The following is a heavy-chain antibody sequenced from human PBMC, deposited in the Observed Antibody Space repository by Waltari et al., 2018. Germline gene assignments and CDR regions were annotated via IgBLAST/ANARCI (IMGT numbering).Heavy chain of an antibody. Sequence: QVQLVQSGAEVKKPGSSVKVSCKASGGTFSSYAISWVRQAPGQGLEWMGRIIPILGTANYAQKFQGRVTITADKSTSTAYMELSSLRSEDTAVYYWARNTRYSYGFWLIWGQGTMVTVSS. CDR2: IIPILGTA. D-gene: IGHD5-18*01. V-gene: IGHV1-69*08. J-gene: IGHJ3*02. CDR1: GGTFSSYA. CDR3: ARNTRYSYGFWLI.